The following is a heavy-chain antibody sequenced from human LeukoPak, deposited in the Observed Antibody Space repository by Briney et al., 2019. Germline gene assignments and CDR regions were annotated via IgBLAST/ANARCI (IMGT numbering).Heavy chain of an antibody. CDR1: GYTLTELS. CDR2: FDPEDGET. CDR3: ATEDVVVPAAMVH. V-gene: IGHV1-24*01. J-gene: IGHJ4*02. D-gene: IGHD2-2*01. Sequence: ASVKVSCKVSGYTLTELSMHWVRQAPGKGHEWMGGFDPEDGETIYAQKFQGRVTMTEHTSTDTAYMELSSLRSEDTAVYYCATEDVVVPAAMVHWGQGTLVTVSS.